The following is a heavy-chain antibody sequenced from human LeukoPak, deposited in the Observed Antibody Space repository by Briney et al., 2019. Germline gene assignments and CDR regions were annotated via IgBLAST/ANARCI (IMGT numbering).Heavy chain of an antibody. CDR2: IYYSGST. CDR1: GGSISSGDYY. D-gene: IGHD6-19*01. J-gene: IGHJ4*02. Sequence: SETLSLTCTVSGGSISSGDYYWSWIRQPPGKGLEWIGYIYYSGSTNYNPSLKSRVTISEDTSKNQFSLKLSSVTAADTAVYYCARDSSGWDSSDYWGQGTLVTVSS. CDR3: ARDSSGWDSSDY. V-gene: IGHV4-61*08.